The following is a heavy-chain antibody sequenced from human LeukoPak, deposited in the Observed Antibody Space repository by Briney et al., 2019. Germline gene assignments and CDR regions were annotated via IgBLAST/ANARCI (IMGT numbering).Heavy chain of an antibody. D-gene: IGHD3-10*01. V-gene: IGHV3-21*06. J-gene: IGHJ4*02. CDR2: ITGSGPYM. CDR3: VRDVGAVRGEVYFDY. Sequence: GGPLRLSCAASGFTFSTFAMHWVRLSPGKGLEWVSSITGSGPYMLYADSVKHRFTISRDNTKNLLYLEMNSLRAEDTAMYFCVRDVGAVRGEVYFDYWGQGTLVTVSS. CDR1: GFTFSTFA.